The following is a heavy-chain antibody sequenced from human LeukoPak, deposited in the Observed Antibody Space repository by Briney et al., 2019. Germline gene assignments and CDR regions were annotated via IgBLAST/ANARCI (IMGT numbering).Heavy chain of an antibody. D-gene: IGHD3-10*01. J-gene: IGHJ4*02. Sequence: GGSLRLSCAASGFSFSTFWLTWVRQGPGKGLEWVANIRQDENDKYYVDSVKGRFTISRDNAKNSLYLQMSSLRVEDTAVHYCAIDSLLWTPRYWGQGTLVTVSS. CDR3: AIDSLLWTPRY. CDR1: GFSFSTFW. CDR2: IRQDENDK. V-gene: IGHV3-7*01.